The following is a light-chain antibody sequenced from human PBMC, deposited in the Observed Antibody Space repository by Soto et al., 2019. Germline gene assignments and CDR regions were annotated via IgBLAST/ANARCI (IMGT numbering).Light chain of an antibody. Sequence: EIVLTQSPGTLSLSPGERATLSCRASQSVSSSYLAWYQQKPGQAPRLLMYGASSRATGIPDRFSGSGSGTDFTLTISGLEPEDFAVYYCQQYGSSPPVTFGGGTKVDIK. CDR3: QQYGSSPPVT. J-gene: IGKJ4*01. CDR1: QSVSSSY. V-gene: IGKV3-20*01. CDR2: GAS.